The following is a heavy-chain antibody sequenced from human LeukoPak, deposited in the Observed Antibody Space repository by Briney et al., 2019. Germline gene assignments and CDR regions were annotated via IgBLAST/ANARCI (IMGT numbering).Heavy chain of an antibody. CDR2: IFYSGST. Sequence: NPSQTLSLTYTVSGGSISSGDYYWSWIRQPPGKGLEWIGYIFYSGSTYYNPFLKSRLTISVDTSMNQFSLKLSSVTAADTAVYYCAREALLRTGFDYWGQGTLVTVSS. CDR3: AREALLRTGFDY. V-gene: IGHV4-30-4*08. CDR1: GGSISSGDYY. J-gene: IGHJ4*02.